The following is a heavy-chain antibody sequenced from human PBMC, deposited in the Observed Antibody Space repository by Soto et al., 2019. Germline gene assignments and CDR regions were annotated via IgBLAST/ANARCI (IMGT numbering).Heavy chain of an antibody. V-gene: IGHV3-30*14. CDR3: ASPGIADYYYGMDV. CDR2: ISYDGSNK. D-gene: IGHD6-13*01. J-gene: IGHJ6*02. CDR1: GFTFSSYA. Sequence: GGSLRLSCAASGFTFSSYAMHWVRQAPGKGLEWVAVISYDGSNKYYADSVKGRFTISRDNSKNTLYLQMNSLRAEDTAVYYCASPGIADYYYGMDVWGQGTTVTVSS.